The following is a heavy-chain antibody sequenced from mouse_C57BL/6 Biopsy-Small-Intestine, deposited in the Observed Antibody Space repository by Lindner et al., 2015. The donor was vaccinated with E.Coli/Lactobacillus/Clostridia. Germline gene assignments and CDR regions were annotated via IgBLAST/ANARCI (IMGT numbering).Heavy chain of an antibody. J-gene: IGHJ2*01. CDR2: IYIGSGYT. CDR3: ARNYFGSSPYYFDY. Sequence: VQLQESGAELVRPGSSVKMSCKTSGYTFTSYGINWVKQRPGQGLEWIGYIYIGSGYTEYNEKFKGKATLTSDTSSSTAFMQLSGLTSEDSAIYFCARNYFGSSPYYFDYWGQGTTLTVSS. CDR1: GYTFTSYG. V-gene: IGHV1-58*01. D-gene: IGHD1-1*01.